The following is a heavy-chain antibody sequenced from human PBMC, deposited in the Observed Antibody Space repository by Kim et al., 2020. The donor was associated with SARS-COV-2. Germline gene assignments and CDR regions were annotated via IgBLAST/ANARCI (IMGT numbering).Heavy chain of an antibody. Sequence: YYAYAEKGRFTLSRDNAKNSLYLQLNSLRADDTAVYYCARIYDGGDYWGQGTLVTVSS. CDR3: ARIYDGGDY. V-gene: IGHV3-11*01. J-gene: IGHJ4*02. D-gene: IGHD5-12*01.